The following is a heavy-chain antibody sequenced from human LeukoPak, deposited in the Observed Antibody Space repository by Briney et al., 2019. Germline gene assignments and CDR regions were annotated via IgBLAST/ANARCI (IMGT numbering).Heavy chain of an antibody. CDR3: ARELGYYDSIIDWFDP. CDR2: INHSGST. CDR1: GGSFSGYY. V-gene: IGHV4-34*01. D-gene: IGHD3-22*01. Sequence: SETLSLTCAVYGGSFSGYYWSWIRQPPGKGLEWIGEINHSGSTNYNPSLKSRVTISVDTSKNQFSLQLNSVTPEDTAVYYCARELGYYDSIIDWFDPWGQGTLVTVSS. J-gene: IGHJ5*02.